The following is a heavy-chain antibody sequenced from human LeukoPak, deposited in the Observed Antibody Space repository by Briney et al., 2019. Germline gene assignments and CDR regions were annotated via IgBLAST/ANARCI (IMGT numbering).Heavy chain of an antibody. CDR2: ISGSGGST. V-gene: IGHV3-23*01. J-gene: IGHJ4*02. Sequence: GGSLRLSCAASGFTFSSYAMSWVRQAPGKGLDWVSAISGSGGSTYYADSVKGRFTISRDNSKNTLYLQMNSLRAEDTAVYYCAKDSASYSSSPFDYWGQGTLVTVSS. CDR1: GFTFSSYA. D-gene: IGHD6-13*01. CDR3: AKDSASYSSSPFDY.